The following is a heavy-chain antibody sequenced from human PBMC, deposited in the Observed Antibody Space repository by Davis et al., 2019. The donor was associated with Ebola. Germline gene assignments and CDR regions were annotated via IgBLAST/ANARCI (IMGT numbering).Heavy chain of an antibody. Sequence: GGSLRLSCAASGFTFSSYGMHWVRQAPGRGLEWVALISHNGNNKYYTDSVKGRFTISRDNSKSTLYLQMDSLSTEDTAVYYCAKDPRRLYDYIWGSYRSYYFDNWGQGTLVTVSS. CDR3: AKDPRRLYDYIWGSYRSYYFDN. J-gene: IGHJ4*02. V-gene: IGHV3-30*18. D-gene: IGHD3-16*02. CDR1: GFTFSSYG. CDR2: ISHNGNNK.